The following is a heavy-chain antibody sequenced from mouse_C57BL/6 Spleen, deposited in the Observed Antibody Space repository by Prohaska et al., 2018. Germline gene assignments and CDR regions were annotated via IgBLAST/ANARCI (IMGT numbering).Heavy chain of an antibody. D-gene: IGHD1-1*01. Sequence: QIQLVQSGPELKKPGETVKISCKASGYTFTTYGMSWVKQAPGKGLKWMGWINTYSGVPTYADDFKGRFAFSLETSASTAYLQINNLKNEETATYFCAVLLRGYWGQGTLVTVSA. CDR1: GYTFTTYG. CDR3: AVLLRGY. V-gene: IGHV9-3*01. CDR2: INTYSGVP. J-gene: IGHJ3*01.